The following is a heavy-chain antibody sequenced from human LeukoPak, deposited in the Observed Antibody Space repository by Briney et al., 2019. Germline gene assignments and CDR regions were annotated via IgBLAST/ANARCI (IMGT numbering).Heavy chain of an antibody. CDR3: AKDVGKWESLHFFDY. V-gene: IGHV3-23*01. D-gene: IGHD1-26*01. Sequence: GGSLRLSCLTSGFTLSTDAMSWVRQAPGKGLEWISGISGSGASTYYADSVKGRFTISRDDSRNTLYLQMNSLRGDDTAVYYCAKDVGKWESLHFFDYWGQGTLVTVSS. CDR1: GFTLSTDA. CDR2: ISGSGAST. J-gene: IGHJ4*02.